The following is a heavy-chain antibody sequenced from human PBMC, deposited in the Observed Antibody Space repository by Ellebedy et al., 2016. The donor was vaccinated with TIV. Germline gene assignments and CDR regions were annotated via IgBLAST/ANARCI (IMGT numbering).Heavy chain of an antibody. D-gene: IGHD3-16*01. V-gene: IGHV3-74*01. J-gene: IGHJ2*01. Sequence: GESLKISCAASGFTFSDHCVHWVRQAPGKGLVWVSRICNDARRTSYADSVRGRLTISRDNARETLDLQMNSPGVEDTAIYYCVRDGGSDKHDWYFDLWGRGTLVTVSS. CDR1: GFTFSDHC. CDR2: ICNDARRT. CDR3: VRDGGSDKHDWYFDL.